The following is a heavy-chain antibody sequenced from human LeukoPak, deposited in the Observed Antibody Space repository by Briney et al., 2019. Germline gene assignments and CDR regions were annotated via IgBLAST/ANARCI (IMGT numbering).Heavy chain of an antibody. CDR1: GFTYRSYR. Sequence: GGSLGVSCSASGFTYRSYRMNWVRQAPGKGLEWVSYISSSSSTISYADSVKGRFTISRDNAKNSLYLQMNSLRDEDTAVYYCTRRHDYGDFWGQGDLVTVSS. CDR3: TRRHDYGDF. V-gene: IGHV3-48*02. CDR2: ISSSSSTI. J-gene: IGHJ4*02.